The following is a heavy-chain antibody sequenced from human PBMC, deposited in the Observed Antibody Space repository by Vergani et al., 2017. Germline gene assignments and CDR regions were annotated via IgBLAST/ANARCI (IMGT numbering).Heavy chain of an antibody. D-gene: IGHD4-17*01. CDR1: GFNFSPYS. J-gene: IGHJ6*03. V-gene: IGHV3-74*02. CDR3: ARLGLRFAKFYYMDV. Sequence: EVQLVESGGGLVKPGGSLRLSCAASGFNFSPYSFQWVRRAPGKGLVWVSRINTDGSETKFADSVKGRFTMSRNNDKNTVYLQMERLRVEDTATYYCARLGLRFAKFYYMDVWGRGTTVSVSS. CDR2: INTDGSET.